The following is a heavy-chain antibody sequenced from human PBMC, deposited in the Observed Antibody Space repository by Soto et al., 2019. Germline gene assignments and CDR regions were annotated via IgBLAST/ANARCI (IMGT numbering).Heavy chain of an antibody. CDR2: ISSNGVGT. CDR1: GFTLSGYA. Sequence: GGSLRLSCAASGFTLSGYAMDWVRQAPGKGLEYVSVISSNGVGTYYANSVQGRFTISRDNSKNTVYLQMGSLRPEDMAVYYCARRARPDFYYMDVWGKGTTFTVSS. V-gene: IGHV3-64*01. CDR3: ARRARPDFYYMDV. D-gene: IGHD6-6*01. J-gene: IGHJ6*03.